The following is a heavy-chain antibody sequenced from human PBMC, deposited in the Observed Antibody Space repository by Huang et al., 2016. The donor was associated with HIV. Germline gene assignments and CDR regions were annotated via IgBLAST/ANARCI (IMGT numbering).Heavy chain of an antibody. D-gene: IGHD3-10*01. J-gene: IGHJ5*02. Sequence: DVQLVESGGGLVKPGGSLRLSCAASGFSVDSFAMHWVRQAPGEGRGWGAAITASSSFKDDAVALTGRFTVSRDNAKNSLYLQMNSLRPEDTAVYYCVRENYGSGSTLHWFDPWGQGTLVTVSS. CDR2: ITASSSFK. V-gene: IGHV3-21*01. CDR1: GFSVDSFA. CDR3: VRENYGSGSTLHWFDP.